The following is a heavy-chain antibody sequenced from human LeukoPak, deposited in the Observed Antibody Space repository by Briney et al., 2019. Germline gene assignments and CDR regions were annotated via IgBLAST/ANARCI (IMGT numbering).Heavy chain of an antibody. Sequence: PGRSRRLSCAASGFTFRSYVMYWVRQPPAKGLEWLPVIPHDGSNKYYVDSVKGRFTISRDNSKNTLYLQMNSLRAEDTAVYYCARDQYSGYIQLSGMDVWGQGTTVTVSS. J-gene: IGHJ6*02. CDR2: IPHDGSNK. CDR1: GFTFRSYV. V-gene: IGHV3-30-3*01. CDR3: ARDQYSGYIQLSGMDV. D-gene: IGHD5-12*01.